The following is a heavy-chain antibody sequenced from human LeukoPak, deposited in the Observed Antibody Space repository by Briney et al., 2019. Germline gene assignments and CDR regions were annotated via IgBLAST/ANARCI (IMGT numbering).Heavy chain of an antibody. CDR3: AIGIVATIPLDAFDI. J-gene: IGHJ3*02. D-gene: IGHD5-12*01. CDR2: IIPIFGTA. V-gene: IGHV1-69*06. Sequence: GASVKVSCKASGGTFSSYAISWVRQAPGQGLEWMGGIIPIFGTANYAQKFQGRVTITADKSTSTAYMELSSLRSEDTAVYYCAIGIVATIPLDAFDIWGQGTMVTVSS. CDR1: GGTFSSYA.